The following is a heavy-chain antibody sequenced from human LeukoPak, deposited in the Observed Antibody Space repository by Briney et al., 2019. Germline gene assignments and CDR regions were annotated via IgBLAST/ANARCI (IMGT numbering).Heavy chain of an antibody. CDR2: INQGGSEK. V-gene: IGHV3-7*01. CDR3: ARDAFASGSYNPFDN. CDR1: GFTFSNYW. Sequence: PGGSLRLSCAASGFTFSNYWMSWVRQAPGKGLEWVANINQGGSEKFYVDSVKGRFTISRDNAKSSLYLQMNSLRAEDTAVYYCARDAFASGSYNPFDNWGQGTLVTVSS. J-gene: IGHJ4*02. D-gene: IGHD3-10*01.